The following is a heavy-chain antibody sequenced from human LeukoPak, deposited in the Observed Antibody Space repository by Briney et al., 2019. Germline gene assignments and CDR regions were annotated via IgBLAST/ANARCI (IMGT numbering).Heavy chain of an antibody. CDR3: TRDNSDYDRSGYYYGGDY. J-gene: IGHJ4*02. CDR2: IRSKPDGGTT. D-gene: IGHD3-22*01. V-gene: IGHV3-49*04. Sequence: GGSLRLSCITSGFTFGDYAMSSVRQAPGRGLEWVGLIRSKPDGGTTEYVASVKDRFTISRDDSKSIAYLQMNSLKSEDTAVYFCTRDNSDYDRSGYYYGGDYWGQGTLVTVSS. CDR1: GFTFGDYA.